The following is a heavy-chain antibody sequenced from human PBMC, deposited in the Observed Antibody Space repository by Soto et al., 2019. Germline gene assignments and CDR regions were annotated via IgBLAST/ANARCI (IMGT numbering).Heavy chain of an antibody. D-gene: IGHD6-19*01. CDR2: IYNSATT. Sequence: SETLSLTCTVSGGSISTGGYYWSWIRQHPGKGLEWIGYIYNSATTYYNPSLKSRVTISVDTSKNQFSLKLSSVTAADTAVYYGGGRKQWLAFDYWGQGALVPVSP. CDR3: GGRKQWLAFDY. CDR1: GGSISTGGYY. J-gene: IGHJ4*02. V-gene: IGHV4-31*03.